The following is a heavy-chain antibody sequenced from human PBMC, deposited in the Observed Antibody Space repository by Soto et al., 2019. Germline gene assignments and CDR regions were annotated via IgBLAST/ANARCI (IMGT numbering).Heavy chain of an antibody. V-gene: IGHV4-39*01. Sequence: SETLSLTCTVSGGSISSSSYYWGWIRQPPGKGLEWIGSIYYSGSTYYNPSLKSRVTISVDTSKNQFSLKLSSVTAADTAVYYCARHYRYYDILTGNDYWGQGTLVTVSS. CDR2: IYYSGST. CDR3: ARHYRYYDILTGNDY. D-gene: IGHD3-9*01. J-gene: IGHJ4*02. CDR1: GGSISSSSYY.